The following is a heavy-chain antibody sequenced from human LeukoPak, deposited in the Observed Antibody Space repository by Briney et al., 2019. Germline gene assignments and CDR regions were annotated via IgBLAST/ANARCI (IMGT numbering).Heavy chain of an antibody. CDR3: ASNLYGSGNYFAY. CDR1: GGSISSGSYY. J-gene: IGHJ4*02. V-gene: IGHV4-61*02. CDR2: IYTSGST. D-gene: IGHD3-10*01. Sequence: SQTLSLTCTVSGGSISSGSYYWSWIRQPAGKGLEWIGRIYTSGSTNYNPSLKSRVTISVDTSKNQFFLYLTSVTAADTAVYYCASNLYGSGNYFAYWGQGTLVTVSS.